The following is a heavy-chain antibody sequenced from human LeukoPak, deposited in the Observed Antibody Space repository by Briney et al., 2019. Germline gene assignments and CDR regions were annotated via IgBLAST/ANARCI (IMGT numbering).Heavy chain of an antibody. J-gene: IGHJ4*02. CDR1: GFTFSSHG. CDR2: ISGSGDYT. Sequence: GGSLRLSCAASGFTFSSHGMSWVRQAPGKGLEWVSTISGSGDYTYYADSVKGRFTISRDNSKNTLYLQMNSLRAEDTAIYYCAEVTYGSGTYGAFDSWGQGTLVTVSS. D-gene: IGHD3-10*01. CDR3: AEVTYGSGTYGAFDS. V-gene: IGHV3-23*01.